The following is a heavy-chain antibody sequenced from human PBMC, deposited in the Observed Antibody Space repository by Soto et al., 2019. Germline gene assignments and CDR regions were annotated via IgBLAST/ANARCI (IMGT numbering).Heavy chain of an antibody. CDR2: IWYDGSNK. V-gene: IGHV3-33*01. Sequence: QVQLVESGGGVVQPGRSLRLSCAASGFTFSSYGTHWVRQAPGKGLEWVAVIWYDGSNKYYADSVKGRFTISRDNSKNTLYLQMNSLRAEDTAVYYCARDIITMVRGVIAPYYYYGMDVWGQGTTVTVSS. D-gene: IGHD3-10*01. CDR1: GFTFSSYG. J-gene: IGHJ6*02. CDR3: ARDIITMVRGVIAPYYYYGMDV.